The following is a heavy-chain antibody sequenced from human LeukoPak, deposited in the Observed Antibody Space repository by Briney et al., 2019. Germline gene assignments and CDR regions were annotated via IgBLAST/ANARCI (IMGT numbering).Heavy chain of an antibody. V-gene: IGHV3-48*03. Sequence: GGSLRLSCAASGFTFSSYEMNWVRQAPGKGLDWVSYISSSGSTIYYADSVKGRFTISRDNAKNSLYLQMNSLRAEDTAVYYCARDFYGDYESYWGQGTLVTVSS. CDR3: ARDFYGDYESY. D-gene: IGHD4-17*01. CDR1: GFTFSSYE. CDR2: ISSSGSTI. J-gene: IGHJ4*02.